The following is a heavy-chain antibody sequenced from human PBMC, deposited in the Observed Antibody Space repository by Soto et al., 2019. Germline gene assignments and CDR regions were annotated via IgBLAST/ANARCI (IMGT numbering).Heavy chain of an antibody. CDR2: ISYDGSNK. V-gene: IGHV3-30-3*01. Sequence: GGSLRLSCAASGFTFSSYAMHWVRQAPGKGLEWVAVISYDGSNKYYADSVKGRFNISRDNSKNTLYVQMNSMRAENTAVYYCAGAQQSSYYYGMDVWGQGTTVTVSS. CDR1: GFTFSSYA. J-gene: IGHJ6*02. CDR3: AGAQQSSYYYGMDV. D-gene: IGHD6-13*01.